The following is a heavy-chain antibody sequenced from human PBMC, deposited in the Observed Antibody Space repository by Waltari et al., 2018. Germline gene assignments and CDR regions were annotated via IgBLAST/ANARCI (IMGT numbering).Heavy chain of an antibody. CDR1: GGTFGSYG. J-gene: IGHJ5*02. CDR2: IIPIFGTAP. V-gene: IGHV1-69*12. D-gene: IGHD3-16*01. CDR3: ARRQLGGPFDP. Sequence: QVQLVKSGAEGKKPGSSVKVACKAYGGTFGSYGITWVRQAPGEGLEWMGGIIPIFGTAPNYAQKFQGRLTVTADESTATVYMDLSGLRSDDTAVYYCARRQLGGPFDPWGQGTLVSVSS.